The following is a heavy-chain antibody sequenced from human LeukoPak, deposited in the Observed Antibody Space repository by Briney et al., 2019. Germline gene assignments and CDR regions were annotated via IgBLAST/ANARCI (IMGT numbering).Heavy chain of an antibody. CDR1: GFTFSSYA. D-gene: IGHD4-23*01. Sequence: GRSLRLSCAASGFTFSSYAMHWVRQALGKGLEWVAVISYDGSNKYYADSVKGRFTISRDNSKNTLYLQMNSLRAEDTAVYYCASLNGNLFDYWGQGTLVTVSS. CDR3: ASLNGNLFDY. CDR2: ISYDGSNK. V-gene: IGHV3-30-3*01. J-gene: IGHJ4*02.